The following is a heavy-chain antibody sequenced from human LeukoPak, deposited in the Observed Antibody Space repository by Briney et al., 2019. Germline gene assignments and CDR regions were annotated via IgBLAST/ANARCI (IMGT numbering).Heavy chain of an antibody. D-gene: IGHD5-12*01. V-gene: IGHV3-74*01. CDR3: ASQGGYAIDY. J-gene: IGHJ4*02. CDR2: INSDGSTK. CDR1: GFTFSTYW. Sequence: GGSLRLSCAAPGFTFSTYWMHWVRQPPGKGLVWVSRINSDGSTKTYADSVKGRFTISRDNAKNTVYLQMNSLRAEDTAVYYCASQGGYAIDYWGQGTLVTVSS.